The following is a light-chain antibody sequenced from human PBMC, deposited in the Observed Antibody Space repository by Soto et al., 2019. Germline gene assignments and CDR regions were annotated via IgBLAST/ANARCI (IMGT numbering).Light chain of an antibody. Sequence: EIVLTQSPATLSLSPGERATLSCRASQSVSSYLAWYQQKPGQAPRLLIHDASSRATGISDRFSGSGSGTDFSLTISRLEPEDFAVYYCQQYGSSLITFGQGTRLEIK. CDR3: QQYGSSLIT. CDR1: QSVSSY. J-gene: IGKJ5*01. CDR2: DAS. V-gene: IGKV3-20*01.